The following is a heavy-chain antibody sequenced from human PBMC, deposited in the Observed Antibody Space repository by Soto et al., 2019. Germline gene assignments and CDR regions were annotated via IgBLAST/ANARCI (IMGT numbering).Heavy chain of an antibody. J-gene: IGHJ4*02. D-gene: IGHD3-3*01. V-gene: IGHV3-23*01. CDR2: ISGSGGST. CDR1: GFTFSSYA. Sequence: GGSLRLSCAASGFTFSSYAMSWVRQAPGKGLEWVSAISGSGGSTYYADSVKGRFTISRDNSKNTLYLQMNSLRVEDTAVYYCAKCDSDYDFWSGYSHSYYFDYWGQGTLVTVSS. CDR3: AKCDSDYDFWSGYSHSYYFDY.